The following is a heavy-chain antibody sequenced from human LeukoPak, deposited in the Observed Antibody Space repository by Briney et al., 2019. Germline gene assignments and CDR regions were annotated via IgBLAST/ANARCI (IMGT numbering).Heavy chain of an antibody. V-gene: IGHV1-46*01. CDR3: AREMSGGSGSVGAFDI. J-gene: IGHJ3*02. CDR2: INPSGGST. CDR1: GYAFTSYY. D-gene: IGHD3-10*01. Sequence: GASVKVSCTASGYAFTSYYMHWVRQAPGQGLEWMGIINPSGGSTSYAQKFQGRVTMTRDTSTSTVYMELSSLRSEDTAVYYCAREMSGGSGSVGAFDIWGQGTMVTVSS.